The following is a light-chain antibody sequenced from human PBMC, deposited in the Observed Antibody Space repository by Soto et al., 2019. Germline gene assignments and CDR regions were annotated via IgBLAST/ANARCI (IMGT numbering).Light chain of an antibody. CDR2: GAS. Sequence: EIVMTQSPATLSLSPGERATLSCRASQSVSSNLAWYQQKPGQVPRLLIYGASTMATGIPARFSGSGSGTEFTLTISSLQSEDFAVYYCQQYNNWPPWTFGQGTKVEIK. CDR1: QSVSSN. J-gene: IGKJ1*01. V-gene: IGKV3-15*01. CDR3: QQYNNWPPWT.